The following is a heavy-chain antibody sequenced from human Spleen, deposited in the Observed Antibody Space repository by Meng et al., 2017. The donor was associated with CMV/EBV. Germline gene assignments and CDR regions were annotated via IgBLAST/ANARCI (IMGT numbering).Heavy chain of an antibody. CDR2: IYYSGST. CDR3: ARGYVGGYCSGGSCYSIHRGMDV. D-gene: IGHD2-15*01. J-gene: IGHJ6*02. CDR1: GGSISSSSYY. V-gene: IGHV4-39*07. Sequence: GSLRLSCTVSGGSISSSSYYWGWIRQPPGKGLEWIGNIYYSGSTNYNPSLKSRVTISVDTSKNQFSLKLSSVTAADTAVYYCARGYVGGYCSGGSCYSIHRGMDVWGQGTTVTVSS.